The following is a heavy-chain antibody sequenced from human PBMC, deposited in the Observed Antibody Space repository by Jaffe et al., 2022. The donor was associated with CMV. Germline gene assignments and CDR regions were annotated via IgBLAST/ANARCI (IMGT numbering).Heavy chain of an antibody. D-gene: IGHD3-10*01. J-gene: IGHJ4*02. Sequence: QVQLQESGPGLVKPSETLSLTCTVSGDSITSNYWTWIRQSPGKGLEWIGNIFYSGSTNYQPSLESRVTISVDTSKSQFSLKVTSVTAADTAVYYCARQRFGGSYYFDHWGQGTLVTVSS. CDR1: GDSITSNY. V-gene: IGHV4-59*08. CDR3: ARQRFGGSYYFDH. CDR2: IFYSGST.